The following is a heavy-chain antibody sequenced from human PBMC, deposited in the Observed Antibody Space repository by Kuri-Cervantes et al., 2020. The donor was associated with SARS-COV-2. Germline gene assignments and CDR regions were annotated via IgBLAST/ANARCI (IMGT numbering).Heavy chain of an antibody. CDR3: AKDPVYYYYMDV. J-gene: IGHJ6*03. CDR2: ISSSSSYI. Sequence: GGSLRLSCAASGFTFSSYSMNWVRQVPGKGLEWVSSISSSSSYIYYADSVKGRFTISRDNAKNSLYLQMNSLRAEDTAVYYCAKDPVYYYYMDVWGKGTTVTVSS. V-gene: IGHV3-21*01. CDR1: GFTFSSYS.